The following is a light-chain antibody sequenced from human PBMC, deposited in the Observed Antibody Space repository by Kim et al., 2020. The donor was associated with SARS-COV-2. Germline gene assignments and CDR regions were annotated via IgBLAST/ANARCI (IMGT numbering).Light chain of an antibody. Sequence: QSVLTQPPSVSGAPGQRVTISCTGSSSNIGAGYDVHWYHQLPGTAPKLLIFGNSNRPSGVPDRFSGSKSGTSASLAVTGLQAEDEAFYYCQSFDNKLNWVFGGGTQLTVL. CDR3: QSFDNKLNWV. CDR1: SSNIGAGYD. CDR2: GNS. V-gene: IGLV1-40*01. J-gene: IGLJ3*02.